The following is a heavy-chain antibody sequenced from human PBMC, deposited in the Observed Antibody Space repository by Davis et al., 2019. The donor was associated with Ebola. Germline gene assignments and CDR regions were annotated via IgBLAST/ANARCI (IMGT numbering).Heavy chain of an antibody. CDR2: VHGGNGNT. Sequence: ASVKVSCKASGYTFTNYYMHWVRQAPGQRLEWMGWVHGGNGNTKYSQRFQGRVTITTDTSASTVYLDLTSLRSDDTAVFYCARATFGYNSGWYADYWGPGSLVTVSS. CDR1: GYTFTNYY. V-gene: IGHV1-3*01. J-gene: IGHJ4*02. CDR3: ARATFGYNSGWYADY. D-gene: IGHD6-19*01.